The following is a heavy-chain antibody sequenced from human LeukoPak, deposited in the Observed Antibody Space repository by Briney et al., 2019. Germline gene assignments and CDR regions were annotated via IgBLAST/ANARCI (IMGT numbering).Heavy chain of an antibody. D-gene: IGHD5-18*01. CDR3: AKEGIQLWPSRALGY. J-gene: IGHJ4*02. CDR1: GSTFSSYA. Sequence: GGSLRLSCAASGSTFSSYAMSWVRQAPGKGLEWVSAISGSGGSTYYADSVKGRFTISRDNSKNTLYQQMNSLRAEDTAVYYCAKEGIQLWPSRALGYWGQGTLVTVSS. V-gene: IGHV3-23*01. CDR2: ISGSGGST.